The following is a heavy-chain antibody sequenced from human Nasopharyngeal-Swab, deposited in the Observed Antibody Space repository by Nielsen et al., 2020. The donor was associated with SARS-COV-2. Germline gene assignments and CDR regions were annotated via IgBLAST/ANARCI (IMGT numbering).Heavy chain of an antibody. D-gene: IGHD3-16*02. CDR1: GFTFSSSW. CDR2: MNTDGSTI. Sequence: SLKISCAASGFTFSSSWMHWIRQDRGKGLVWVARMNTDGSTINYGDSVMGRFIISRDNTKNMLYLQMYSLRAEDTAVYDLATAGNYRFDNWGHGTLVTVSS. CDR3: ATAGNYRFDN. J-gene: IGHJ4*01. V-gene: IGHV3-74*01.